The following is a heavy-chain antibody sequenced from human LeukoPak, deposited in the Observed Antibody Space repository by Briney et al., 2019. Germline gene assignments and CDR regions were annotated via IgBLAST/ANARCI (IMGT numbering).Heavy chain of an antibody. CDR3: AREGPSGWADY. D-gene: IGHD6-19*01. Sequence: PGGSLRLSCAASGFTFSSYSMNWVRQAPGKGLEWVSSISSSSSYIYYADSMKGRFTISRDNAKNSLYLQMNSLRAEDTAVYYCAREGPSGWADYWGQGTLVTVSS. J-gene: IGHJ4*02. CDR2: ISSSSSYI. V-gene: IGHV3-21*01. CDR1: GFTFSSYS.